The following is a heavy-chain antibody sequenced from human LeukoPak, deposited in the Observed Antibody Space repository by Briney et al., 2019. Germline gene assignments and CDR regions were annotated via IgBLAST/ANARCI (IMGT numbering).Heavy chain of an antibody. J-gene: IGHJ4*02. CDR3: AKDSNAGSYDY. V-gene: IGHV3-30*18. CDR1: GFTFSSYG. D-gene: IGHD1-26*01. CDR2: ISYDGSNK. Sequence: PGGSLRLSCAASGFTFSSYGMHWVRQAPGKGLEWVAVISYDGSNKYYADSVKGRFTISRDNSKNTLYLQMNSPRAEDTAVYYCAKDSNAGSYDYWGQGTLVTVSS.